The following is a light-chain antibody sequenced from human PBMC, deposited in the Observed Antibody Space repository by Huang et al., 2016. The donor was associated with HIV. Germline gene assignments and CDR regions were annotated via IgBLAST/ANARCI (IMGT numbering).Light chain of an antibody. CDR2: DAS. Sequence: EIVLTQSPATLSLSPGERATLSCRASQGLANYLDWYQQKPGQAPRLLIYDASNRASGSPARFSGSGSGTDFTLTISSLEPEDFAVYYCQQRGNWQLTFGGGTKVEIK. CDR1: QGLANY. J-gene: IGKJ4*01. CDR3: QQRGNWQLT. V-gene: IGKV3-11*01.